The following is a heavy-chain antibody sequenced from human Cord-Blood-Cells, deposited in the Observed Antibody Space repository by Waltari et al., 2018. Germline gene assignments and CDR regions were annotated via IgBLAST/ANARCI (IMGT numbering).Heavy chain of an antibody. CDR1: GFTFSRYS. CDR3: ARGPYSGYDYWYFDL. D-gene: IGHD5-12*01. Sequence: EVQLVESGGGLVKPGGSLRLSCAASGFTFSRYSMTWVRQAPGKGLEWVSSISSSSSYIYYADSVKGRFTIARDNAKNSLYLQMNSLRAEDTAVYYCARGPYSGYDYWYFDLWGRGTLVTVSS. CDR2: ISSSSSYI. V-gene: IGHV3-21*01. J-gene: IGHJ2*01.